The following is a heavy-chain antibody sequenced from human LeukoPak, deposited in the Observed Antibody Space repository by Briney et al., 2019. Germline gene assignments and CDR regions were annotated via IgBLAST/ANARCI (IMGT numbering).Heavy chain of an antibody. CDR1: GFTLSRYW. CDR3: ASLYGSGSYSGYYMDV. J-gene: IGHJ6*03. CDR2: IKQDGSEK. Sequence: GGSLRLSCAASGFTLSRYWMSWVRQAPGKGLEWVANIKQDGSEKYYVDSVMGRFTISRDNAKNSLYLQMNSLRAEDTAVYYCASLYGSGSYSGYYMDVWGKGTTVTVSS. V-gene: IGHV3-7*01. D-gene: IGHD3-10*01.